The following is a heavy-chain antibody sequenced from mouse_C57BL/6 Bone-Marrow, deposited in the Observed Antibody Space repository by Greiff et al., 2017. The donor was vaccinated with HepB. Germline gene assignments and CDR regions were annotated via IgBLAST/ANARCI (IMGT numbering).Heavy chain of an antibody. Sequence: EVKLMESGGGLVKPGGSLKLSCAASGFTFSSYAMSWFRQTPEKRLEWVATISDGGSYTYYPDNVKGRFTISRDNAKNNLYLQMSHLKSEDTAMYYCARGGWEGFAYWGQGTLVTVSA. CDR1: GFTFSSYA. D-gene: IGHD3-3*01. J-gene: IGHJ3*01. V-gene: IGHV5-4*03. CDR2: ISDGGSYT. CDR3: ARGGWEGFAY.